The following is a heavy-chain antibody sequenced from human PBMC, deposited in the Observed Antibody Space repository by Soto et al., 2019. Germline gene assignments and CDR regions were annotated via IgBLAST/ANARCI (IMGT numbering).Heavy chain of an antibody. D-gene: IGHD3-22*01. Sequence: QVKLQESGPGLVKPSQTLSLTCTVSGGSISSGGYYWSWIRQHPGKGLEWIGYIYYSGNTYYNPSPKSRVTVSIDASKNPCSLKLSSVTAADTAVYYCAREGMNYNDSSGYWVGNGMDVWGQGTTVTVSS. CDR3: AREGMNYNDSSGYWVGNGMDV. V-gene: IGHV4-31*03. CDR1: GGSISSGGYY. CDR2: IYYSGNT. J-gene: IGHJ6*02.